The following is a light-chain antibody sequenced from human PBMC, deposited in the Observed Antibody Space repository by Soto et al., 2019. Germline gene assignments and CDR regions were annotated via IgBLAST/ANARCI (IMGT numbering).Light chain of an antibody. J-gene: IGLJ2*01. CDR1: RSDIGAYNF. Sequence: QSVLTQPASVSGSPGQSITISCTGTRSDIGAYNFVSWYQQHPGEVPKLILYDVNVRPSGVSNRFSGSNSGNTSSLTISGLQAEDEADYYCTSWTTSTTMIFGGGTKLTVL. CDR2: DVN. V-gene: IGLV2-14*03. CDR3: TSWTTSTTMI.